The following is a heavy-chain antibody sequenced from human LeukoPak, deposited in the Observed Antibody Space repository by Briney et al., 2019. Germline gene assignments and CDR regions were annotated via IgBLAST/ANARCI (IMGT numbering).Heavy chain of an antibody. Sequence: SETLSLTCTVSGGSISSSSYYWGWIRQPPGKGLEWIGSIYYSGSTYYNPSLKSRVTISVDTSKNQFSLKLSSVTAADTAVYYCARVTSPAADRYYYYYYMDVWGKGTTVTVSS. D-gene: IGHD2-15*01. V-gene: IGHV4-39*07. CDR2: IYYSGST. J-gene: IGHJ6*03. CDR1: GGSISSSSYY. CDR3: ARVTSPAADRYYYYYYMDV.